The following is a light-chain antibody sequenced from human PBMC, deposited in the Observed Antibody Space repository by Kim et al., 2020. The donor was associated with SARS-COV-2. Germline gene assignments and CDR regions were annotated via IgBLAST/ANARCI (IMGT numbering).Light chain of an antibody. Sequence: ASVGDRVTITCRASERVNNYLHWYQQKPGKAPKLLIYAASNVQTGAPSRFGGSGSGTDCTLTISSLQPEDFATYYCHQSHTTPWTFGQGTKVDIK. CDR2: AAS. J-gene: IGKJ1*01. V-gene: IGKV1-39*01. CDR3: HQSHTTPWT. CDR1: ERVNNY.